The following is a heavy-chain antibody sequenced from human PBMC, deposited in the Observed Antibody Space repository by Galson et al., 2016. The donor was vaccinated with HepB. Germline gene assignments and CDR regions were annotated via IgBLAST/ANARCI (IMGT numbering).Heavy chain of an antibody. CDR2: IYYSGTT. CDR3: ARLSGLWFDP. D-gene: IGHD3/OR15-3a*01. V-gene: IGHV4-31*03. J-gene: IGHJ5*02. Sequence: TLSLTCTVSGASITRGGYYWSWIRQHPGKGLEWIGNIYYSGTTNYNLSLKSRITMAVDTSKNQLSLQLSSVTAADTAVYYCARLSGLWFDPWGPGTLVTVSS. CDR1: GASITRGGYY.